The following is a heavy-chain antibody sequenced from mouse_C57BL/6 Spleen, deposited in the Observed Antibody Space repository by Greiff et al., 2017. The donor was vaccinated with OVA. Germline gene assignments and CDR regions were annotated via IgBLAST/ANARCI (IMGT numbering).Heavy chain of an antibody. D-gene: IGHD2-4*01. CDR2: IYPGSGST. Sequence: VQLQQPGAELVKPGASVKMSCKASGYTFTSYWITWVKQRPGQGLEWIGDIYPGSGSTNYNEKFKSKATLTVDTSSSTAYMQLSSLTSEDSAVYYCARENYDYDRGFAYWGQGTLVTVSA. V-gene: IGHV1-55*01. CDR1: GYTFTSYW. CDR3: ARENYDYDRGFAY. J-gene: IGHJ3*01.